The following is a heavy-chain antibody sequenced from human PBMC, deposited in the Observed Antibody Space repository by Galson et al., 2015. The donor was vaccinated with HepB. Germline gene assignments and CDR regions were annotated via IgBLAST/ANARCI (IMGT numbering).Heavy chain of an antibody. CDR3: AREHTLGTERRFDY. CDR1: GFSFSSYA. D-gene: IGHD3/OR15-3a*01. Sequence: SLRLSCAASGFSFSSYAMHWFRQAPGKGLEWVALISYGGGNKKYADSVKGRFSISRDNSNNILYLQMNSLRAEDTAFYYCAREHTLGTERRFDYWGQGTPVTVPS. V-gene: IGHV3-30-3*01. CDR2: ISYGGGNK. J-gene: IGHJ4*02.